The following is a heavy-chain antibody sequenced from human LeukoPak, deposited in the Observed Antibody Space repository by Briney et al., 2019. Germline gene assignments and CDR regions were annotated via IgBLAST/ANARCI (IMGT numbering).Heavy chain of an antibody. V-gene: IGHV3-21*01. CDR1: GFTFSSYW. CDR3: ARDILNHYSGYDGSLPDY. D-gene: IGHD5-12*01. J-gene: IGHJ4*02. CDR2: ISSSSSYI. Sequence: PGGSLRLSCAASGFTFSSYWMSWVRQAPGKGLEWVSSISSSSSYIYYADSVKGRFTISRDNAKNSLYLQMNSLRAEDTAVYYCARDILNHYSGYDGSLPDYWGQGTLVTVSS.